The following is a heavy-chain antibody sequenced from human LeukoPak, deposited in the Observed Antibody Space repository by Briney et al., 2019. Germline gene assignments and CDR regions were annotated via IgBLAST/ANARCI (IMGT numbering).Heavy chain of an antibody. D-gene: IGHD3-10*01. Sequence: AESLKISCQGSGCSFNTYWIGWVRQMPGKGLEWMGIIYPRDSDTRYNPSFQGQVTISADKSISTAYLQWNSLKASDTAIYYCARHESVGDNYWGQGTLVTVSS. CDR2: IYPRDSDT. CDR3: ARHESVGDNY. J-gene: IGHJ4*02. CDR1: GCSFNTYW. V-gene: IGHV5-51*01.